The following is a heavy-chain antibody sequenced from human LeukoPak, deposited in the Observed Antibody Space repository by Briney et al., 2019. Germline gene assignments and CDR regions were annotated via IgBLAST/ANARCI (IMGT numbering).Heavy chain of an antibody. Sequence: EASETLSLTCTVSSGSIGSSSNYWGWIRQAPGKGLEWIGSVYYSGSTFYNPSLKSRVTISVDTSKNQFSLKLRSVTAADTAIYYCARASFNVVFGNWFDPWGQGTLVTVSS. CDR2: VYYSGST. CDR3: ARASFNVVFGNWFDP. D-gene: IGHD2-8*01. CDR1: SGSIGSSSNY. J-gene: IGHJ5*02. V-gene: IGHV4-39*01.